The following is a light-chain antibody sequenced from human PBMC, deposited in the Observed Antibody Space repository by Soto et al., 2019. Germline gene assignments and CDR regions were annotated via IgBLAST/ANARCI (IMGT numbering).Light chain of an antibody. J-gene: IGLJ1*01. CDR3: SSYAVKTGV. V-gene: IGLV2-8*01. CDR1: SSDIGGYNY. CDR2: EVS. Sequence: QSALTQPPSASGSPGQSVTISCTGTSSDIGGYNYVSWYQQHPGKAPKLMIYEVSKRPSGVPDRFSGSKSGNTASLTVSGLQAEDEADYYCSSYAVKTGVFGPGTKVTVL.